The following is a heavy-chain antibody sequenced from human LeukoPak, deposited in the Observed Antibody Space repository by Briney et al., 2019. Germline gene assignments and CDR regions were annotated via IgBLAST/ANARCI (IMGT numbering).Heavy chain of an antibody. CDR1: GYTFTSYY. V-gene: IGHV1-2*02. CDR3: AGSYGSGSYLDPYFDY. CDR2: INPNSGGT. Sequence: ASVKVSCKASGYTFTSYYMHWVRQAPGQGLEWMGWINPNSGGTNYAQKFQGRVTMTRDTSISTAYMELSRLRSDDTAVYYCAGSYGSGSYLDPYFDYWGQGTLVTVSS. J-gene: IGHJ4*02. D-gene: IGHD3-10*01.